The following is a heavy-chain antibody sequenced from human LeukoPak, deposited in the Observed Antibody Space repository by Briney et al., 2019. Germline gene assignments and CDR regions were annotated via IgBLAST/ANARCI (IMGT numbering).Heavy chain of an antibody. D-gene: IGHD2-21*01. V-gene: IGHV3-23*01. CDR1: GFTFSSYA. Sequence: GGSLRLSCAASGFTFSSYAMSWARQAPGKGLEWVSAISGSGGSTYYADSVKGRFTISRDNSKSTLYLQMNSLRAEDTAVYYCARDLGKQDDWRFYFDYWGQGTLVTVSS. J-gene: IGHJ4*02. CDR3: ARDLGKQDDWRFYFDY. CDR2: ISGSGGST.